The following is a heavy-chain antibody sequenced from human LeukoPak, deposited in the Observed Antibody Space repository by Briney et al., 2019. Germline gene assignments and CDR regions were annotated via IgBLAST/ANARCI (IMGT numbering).Heavy chain of an antibody. J-gene: IGHJ3*01. CDR3: TTDAPYYYGSGSKTDAFDL. CDR2: VSPSGDST. D-gene: IGHD3-10*01. Sequence: GGSLRVSCAASGFTFSSYAMSWVRQAPGKGLEWVSTVSPSGDSTYYADSVKGRFTISRDNSKNTLYLQMSSLRAEDTAVYYCTTDAPYYYGSGSKTDAFDLWGQGTRVTVSS. V-gene: IGHV3-23*01. CDR1: GFTFSSYA.